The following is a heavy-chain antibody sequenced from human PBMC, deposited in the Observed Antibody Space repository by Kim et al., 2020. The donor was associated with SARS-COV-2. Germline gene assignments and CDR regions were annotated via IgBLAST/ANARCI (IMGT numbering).Heavy chain of an antibody. Sequence: SETLSLTCTVSGGSISSYYWSWIRQPPGKGLEWIGYIYYSGSTNYNPSLKSRVTISVDTSKNQFSLKLSSVTAADTAVYYCARAGGSSWYGADYYYGMDVWGQGTTVTVSS. J-gene: IGHJ6*02. CDR2: IYYSGST. CDR1: GGSISSYY. CDR3: ARAGGSSWYGADYYYGMDV. D-gene: IGHD6-13*01. V-gene: IGHV4-59*01.